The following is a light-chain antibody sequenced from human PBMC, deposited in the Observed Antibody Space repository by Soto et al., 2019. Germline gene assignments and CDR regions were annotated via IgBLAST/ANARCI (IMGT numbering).Light chain of an antibody. CDR1: QSVSSY. J-gene: IGKJ2*01. CDR3: HQRNNWPYT. Sequence: VLTQSPATLSLSPGERAILSCRASQSVSSYFAWYQQKPGQAPRLLIYDASYRATDIPTRFSGSGSGTDFTLTISSLKPEDFAVYYCHQRNNWPYTFGQGTELEI. CDR2: DAS. V-gene: IGKV3-11*01.